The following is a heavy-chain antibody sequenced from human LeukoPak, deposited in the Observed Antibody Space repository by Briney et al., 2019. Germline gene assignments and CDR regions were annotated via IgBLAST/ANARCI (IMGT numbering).Heavy chain of an antibody. CDR2: ISYDGSNK. D-gene: IGHD5-24*01. CDR3: AREGRRDAYNPSDY. J-gene: IGHJ4*02. CDR1: GFTFSNYA. V-gene: IGHV3-30-3*01. Sequence: GGSLRLSCAPSGFTFSNYAMHWVREAPGKGVEWVAVISYDGSNKFYADSVTGRFTISRDNSNNTLYLQMNSLRGEDTAVYYCAREGRRDAYNPSDYWGQGTLVTVSS.